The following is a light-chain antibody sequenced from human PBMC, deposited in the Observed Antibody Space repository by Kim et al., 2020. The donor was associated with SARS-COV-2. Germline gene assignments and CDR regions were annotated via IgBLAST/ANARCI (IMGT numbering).Light chain of an antibody. CDR2: DAS. J-gene: IGKJ1*01. Sequence: PGERVTLSCRASQSVSIYLAWFQHKPGQPPRLLIYDASHRATGVPARFSGSWSGTDFTLIISRLEPEDFAVYYCQQRSSWPRTFGQGTRVEI. CDR1: QSVSIY. V-gene: IGKV3-11*01. CDR3: QQRSSWPRT.